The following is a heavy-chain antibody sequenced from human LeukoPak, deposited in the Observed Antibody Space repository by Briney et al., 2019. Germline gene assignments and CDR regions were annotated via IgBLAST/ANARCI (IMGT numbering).Heavy chain of an antibody. CDR1: GYTFTSYA. Sequence: ASVKVSCKASGYTFTSYAMNWVRQAPGQGLEWMGWINTNTGNPTYAQGFTGRFVFSLDTSVSTAYLQISSLKAEDTAVYYCARDQYDYSNYLARYGMDVWGQGTTVTVS. V-gene: IGHV7-4-1*02. D-gene: IGHD4-11*01. J-gene: IGHJ6*02. CDR2: INTNTGNP. CDR3: ARDQYDYSNYLARYGMDV.